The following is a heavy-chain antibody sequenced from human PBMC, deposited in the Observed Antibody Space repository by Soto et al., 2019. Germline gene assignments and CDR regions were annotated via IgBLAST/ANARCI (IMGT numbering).Heavy chain of an antibody. D-gene: IGHD2-15*01. V-gene: IGHV3-23*01. CDR1: GFTFSSYA. J-gene: IGHJ6*02. CDR2: ISGSGSST. CDR3: AKDLSGGSSIFHYYYGMDV. Sequence: PGGSLRLSCAPSGFTFSSYAINWVRQAPGKGLEWVSAISGSGSSTYYADSVKGRFTISRDNSKNTLYLQMNSLRAEDTAVYYCAKDLSGGSSIFHYYYGMDVWGQGTMVTVSS.